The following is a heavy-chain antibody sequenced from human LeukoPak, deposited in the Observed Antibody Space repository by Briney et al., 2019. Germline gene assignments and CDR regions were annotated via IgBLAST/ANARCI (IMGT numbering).Heavy chain of an antibody. Sequence: GGSLRLSCAASGFTFSSYNMNWVRQAPGKGLEWASSISSSSYIYYADSVKGRFTISRDNAKNSLYLQMNSLRAEDTAVYYCAREKCIDYWGQGTLVTVSS. CDR3: AREKCIDY. CDR1: GFTFSSYN. V-gene: IGHV3-21*01. CDR2: ISSSSYI. J-gene: IGHJ4*02.